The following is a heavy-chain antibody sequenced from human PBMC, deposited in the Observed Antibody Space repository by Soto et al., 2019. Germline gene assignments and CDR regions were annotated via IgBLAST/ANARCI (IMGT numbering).Heavy chain of an antibody. J-gene: IGHJ6*02. D-gene: IGHD3-3*01. CDR1: GFTFSSYE. CDR2: ISSSGSTI. CDR3: AILRFLEWWGVPKDV. V-gene: IGHV3-48*03. Sequence: LRLSCAASGFTFSSYEMNWVRQAPGKGLEWVSYISSSGSTIYYADSVKGRFTISRDNAKNSLYLQMNSLRAEDTAVYYCAILRFLEWWGVPKDVWGQGTTVTVSS.